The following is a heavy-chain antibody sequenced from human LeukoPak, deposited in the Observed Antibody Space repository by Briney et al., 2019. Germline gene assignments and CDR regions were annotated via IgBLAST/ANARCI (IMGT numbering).Heavy chain of an antibody. V-gene: IGHV3-49*04. CDR2: IRSKAYGGTT. CDR1: GFTFGDYA. J-gene: IGHJ5*01. CDR3: AGASRAAAAGTFDF. D-gene: IGHD6-13*01. Sequence: PGRSLRLSCTASGFTFGDYAMSWVRQAPGKGLEWVGFIRSKAYGGTTEYAASVKGRFTISSDDSKSIAYLQMNSLTTEDTALYYCAGASRAAAAGTFDFWGQGTQVTVSS.